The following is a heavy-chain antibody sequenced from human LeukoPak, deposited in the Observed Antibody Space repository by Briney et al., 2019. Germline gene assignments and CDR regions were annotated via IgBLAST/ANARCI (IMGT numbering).Heavy chain of an antibody. CDR1: GGSISSSSYY. D-gene: IGHD3-22*01. CDR3: ARDQFHYDSSGYFSLFDY. J-gene: IGHJ4*02. Sequence: SEALSLTCTVSGGSISSSSYYWGWIRQPAGKGLEWIGSIYYSGSTYYNPSLKSRVTISVDTSKNQFSLKLSSVTAADTAVYYCARDQFHYDSSGYFSLFDYWGQGTLVTVSS. CDR2: IYYSGST. V-gene: IGHV4-39*07.